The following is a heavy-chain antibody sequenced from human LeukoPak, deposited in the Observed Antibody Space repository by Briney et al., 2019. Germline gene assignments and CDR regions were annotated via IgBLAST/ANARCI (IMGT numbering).Heavy chain of an antibody. J-gene: IGHJ4*02. Sequence: SETLSLTCAVSGYSISSGYYWGWIRQPPGKGLEWIGYIYYSGSTNYNPSLKSRVTISVDTSKNQFSLKLSSVTAADTAVHYCARERDIGSGWYYWGQGTLVTVSS. CDR2: IYYSGST. CDR1: GYSISSGYY. V-gene: IGHV4-61*01. D-gene: IGHD6-19*01. CDR3: ARERDIGSGWYY.